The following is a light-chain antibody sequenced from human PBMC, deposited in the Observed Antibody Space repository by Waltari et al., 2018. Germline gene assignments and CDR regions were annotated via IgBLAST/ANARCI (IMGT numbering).Light chain of an antibody. CDR1: SSYIGNYNR. CDR2: EVT. V-gene: IGLV2-18*02. CDR3: SSYAATNTFI. Sequence: QAALTQSPSVSGSPGQSVTISCTGTSSYIGNYNRFPWFQQHPGKAPKLMIYEVTKRSSGVSDRFSASKSANTASLTISGLQTADEADYYCSSYAATNTFIFGSGTRLTVL. J-gene: IGLJ1*01.